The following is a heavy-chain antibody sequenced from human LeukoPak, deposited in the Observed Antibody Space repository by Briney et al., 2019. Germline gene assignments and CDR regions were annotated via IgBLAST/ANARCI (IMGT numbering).Heavy chain of an antibody. CDR2: IWYDGSDK. V-gene: IGHV3-33*01. J-gene: IGHJ4*02. Sequence: SHRLSCAASGFTFSSYGMHWVRQAPGKGLEWVAVIWYDGSDKYYADSVKGRFTISRDNSKNTLYLQMNSLRAEDTAVYYCARGQLGLHNFDYWGQGTLVTAS. CDR1: GFTFSSYG. CDR3: ARGQLGLHNFDY. D-gene: IGHD6-13*01.